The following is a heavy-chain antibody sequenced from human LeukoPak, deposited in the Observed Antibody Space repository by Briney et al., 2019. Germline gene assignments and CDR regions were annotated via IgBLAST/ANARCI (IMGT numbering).Heavy chain of an antibody. J-gene: IGHJ4*02. CDR2: IYNSGST. V-gene: IGHV4-59*08. CDR1: GGSISSYY. D-gene: IGHD4-11*01. Sequence: SETLSLTCAVSGGSISSYYWSWIRQPPRKGLEWIGYIYNSGSTNYNPSLKSRVTISVDTSKNQFSLKLSSVTAADTAVYYCARHASLYSNYDYWGQGTLVTVSS. CDR3: ARHASLYSNYDY.